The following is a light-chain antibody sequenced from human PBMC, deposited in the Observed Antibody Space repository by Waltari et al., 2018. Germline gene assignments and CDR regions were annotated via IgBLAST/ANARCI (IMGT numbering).Light chain of an antibody. J-gene: IGKJ5*01. CDR1: QSISDW. CDR3: QPYNSYSIM. V-gene: IGKV1-5*03. Sequence: DIQMTQSPSTLSASVGDRVTITCRASQSISDWLAWYQQKPGKAPKLLIYKASSLESGVPSRFSGSGSGTEFTLTNSSLQPDDFATYYCQPYNSYSIMFGQGTRLEIK. CDR2: KAS.